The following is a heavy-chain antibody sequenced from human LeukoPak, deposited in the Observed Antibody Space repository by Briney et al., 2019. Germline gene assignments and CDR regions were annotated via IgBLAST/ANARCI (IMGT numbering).Heavy chain of an antibody. J-gene: IGHJ4*02. V-gene: IGHV3-23*01. CDR2: ISGSGGST. D-gene: IGHD3-9*01. Sequence: PGGSLRLSCAASGFTFSSYAMSWVRQAPGKGLEWVSAISGSGGSTYYADSMKGRFTISRDNSKNTLYLQMNSLRAEDTAVYYCAKVASYDILTGYMYYFDYWGQGTLVTVSS. CDR1: GFTFSSYA. CDR3: AKVASYDILTGYMYYFDY.